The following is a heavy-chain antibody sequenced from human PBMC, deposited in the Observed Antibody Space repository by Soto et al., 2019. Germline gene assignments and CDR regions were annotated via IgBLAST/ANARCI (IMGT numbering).Heavy chain of an antibody. CDR2: VYHSGST. CDR1: GGSISTSNW. Sequence: QVQLQESGPGLVKPSGTLSLTCAVSGGSISTSNWWSWVRQPPRKGLEWIGEVYHSGSTNYNPSFKSRVAMSVDKSKNQFSLKLNSVTAADTALYYCARTSTSATRFDYWGQGSLVTVSS. V-gene: IGHV4-4*02. J-gene: IGHJ4*02. CDR3: ARTSTSATRFDY. D-gene: IGHD1-1*01.